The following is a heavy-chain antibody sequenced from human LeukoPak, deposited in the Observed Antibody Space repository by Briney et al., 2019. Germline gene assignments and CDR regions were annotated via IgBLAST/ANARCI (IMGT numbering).Heavy chain of an antibody. Sequence: GGSLRLSCVTPGFMFSSYGMHWVRQAPGKGLEWVAFTQSDGYGKDYRDSVKGRFTISRDNSKNTLYLQMNFLRAEDTALYYCGKHDSASDYWGQGTLVTASS. J-gene: IGHJ4*02. CDR3: GKHDSASDY. CDR1: GFMFSSYG. V-gene: IGHV3-30*02. CDR2: TQSDGYGK. D-gene: IGHD1-26*01.